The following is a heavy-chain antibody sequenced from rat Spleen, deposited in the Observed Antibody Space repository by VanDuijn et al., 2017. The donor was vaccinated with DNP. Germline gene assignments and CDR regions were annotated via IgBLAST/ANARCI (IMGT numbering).Heavy chain of an antibody. CDR2: ISYDGSSA. J-gene: IGHJ2*01. CDR1: GFTFSDYN. CDR3: ARWNSGHFDY. Sequence: EVQLVESGGGLVQPGRSLKLSCAGSGFTFSDYNMAWVRQAPKKGLEWVATISYDGSSAYYGDSVKGRFTISRDNAKSTLYLQMSSLRSEDMATYYCARWNSGHFDYWGQGVMVPVSS. V-gene: IGHV5-7*01. D-gene: IGHD4-3*01.